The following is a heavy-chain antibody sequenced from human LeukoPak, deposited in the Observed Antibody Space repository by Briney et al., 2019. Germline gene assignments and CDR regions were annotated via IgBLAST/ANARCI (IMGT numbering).Heavy chain of an antibody. V-gene: IGHV5-51*01. Sequence: GESLNISCKGSGYSFTTYWIGWVRQMPGKGLEWMGIIYPGDSDTRYSPSFLGQVTISADKSISTAYLQWSSLKASDTAMYYCAIPTYYYDSSGYYLGYWGQGTLVTVSS. CDR3: AIPTYYYDSSGYYLGY. J-gene: IGHJ4*02. CDR2: IYPGDSDT. D-gene: IGHD3-22*01. CDR1: GYSFTTYW.